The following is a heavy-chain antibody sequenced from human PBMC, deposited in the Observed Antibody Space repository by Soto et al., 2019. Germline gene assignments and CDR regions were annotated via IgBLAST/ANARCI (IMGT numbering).Heavy chain of an antibody. Sequence: QVQLQESGPGLVKPSETLSLTCTVSGGSVSSGSYYWSWIRQPPGKGLEWIGYIYYRGSTNYNPSPKGRVTISVDTSKNQFSLKLSSVTAADTAVYYWARGIEGWYQGRYYYGMDVWGQGTTVTVSS. CDR1: GGSVSSGSYY. J-gene: IGHJ6*02. V-gene: IGHV4-61*01. CDR3: ARGIEGWYQGRYYYGMDV. D-gene: IGHD6-19*01. CDR2: IYYRGST.